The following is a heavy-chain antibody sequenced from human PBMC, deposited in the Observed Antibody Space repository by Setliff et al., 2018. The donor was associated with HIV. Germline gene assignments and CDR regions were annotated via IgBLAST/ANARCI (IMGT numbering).Heavy chain of an antibody. CDR3: ARVRSVVTRYYYYYYGMGV. CDR1: GYTFTSYA. D-gene: IGHD2-21*02. V-gene: IGHV1-3*01. J-gene: IGHJ6*02. Sequence: ASVKVSCKASGYTFTSYAMHWVRQAPGQRLEWMGWINAGNGNTKYSQKFQGRVTITRDTSASTAYMELSSLRSEDTAVYYCARVRSVVTRYYYYYYGMGVWGQGTTVTVS. CDR2: INAGNGNT.